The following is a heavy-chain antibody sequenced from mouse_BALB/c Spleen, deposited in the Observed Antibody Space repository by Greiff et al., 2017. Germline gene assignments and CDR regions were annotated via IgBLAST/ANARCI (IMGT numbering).Heavy chain of an antibody. Sequence: EVKLMESGGGLVKLGGSLKLSCAASGFTFSSYYMSWVRQTPEKRLELVAAINSNGGSTYYPDTVKGRFTISRDNAKNTLYLQMSSLKSEDTAMYYCARRDYYGSSPLFDYWGQGTTLTVSS. CDR3: ARRDYYGSSPLFDY. D-gene: IGHD1-1*01. V-gene: IGHV5-6-2*01. CDR2: INSNGGST. CDR1: GFTFSSYY. J-gene: IGHJ2*01.